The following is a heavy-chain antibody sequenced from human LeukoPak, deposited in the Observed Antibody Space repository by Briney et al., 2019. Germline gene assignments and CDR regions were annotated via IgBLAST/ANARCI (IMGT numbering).Heavy chain of an antibody. Sequence: PGGSLRLSCAASGFTFTNYAMTWVRQAPGKGLEWVSSISASGVMTYYADSVKGRFTVSRDNSKNSLYLQMSSLTAADTAVYYCAKDRSIGTCYTFDHWGQGTLVTVSS. CDR2: ISASGVMT. CDR1: GFTFTNYA. D-gene: IGHD1-26*01. V-gene: IGHV3-23*01. J-gene: IGHJ4*02. CDR3: AKDRSIGTCYTFDH.